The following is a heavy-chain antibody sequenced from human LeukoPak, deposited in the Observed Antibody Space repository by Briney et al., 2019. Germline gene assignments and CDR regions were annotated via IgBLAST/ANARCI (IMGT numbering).Heavy chain of an antibody. CDR2: MNPNSGNT. J-gene: IGHJ6*03. CDR3: ARDLGGSSGWYWNYYYYYMDV. CDR1: GYTFTSYD. D-gene: IGHD6-19*01. Sequence: ASVKVSCKASGYTFTSYDINWVRQATGQGLEWMGWMNPNSGNTDYAQKFQGRVTMTRNTSISTAYMELSSLRSEDTAVYYCARDLGGSSGWYWNYYYYYMDVWGKGTTVTVSS. V-gene: IGHV1-8*01.